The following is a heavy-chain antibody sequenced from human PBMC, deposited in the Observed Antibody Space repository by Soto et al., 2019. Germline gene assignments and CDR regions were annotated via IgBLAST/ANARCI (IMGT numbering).Heavy chain of an antibody. CDR2: ISGSGDST. J-gene: IGHJ5*02. D-gene: IGHD1-7*01. CDR3: AYGPFADWKYGWLDP. Sequence: GGSLRLSCAASGFAFSNYAMTWVRQAPGKGLEWVSVISGSGDSTSYADSVKGRFTISRDNSMDTLYVQMNNLRAEDTAIYYCAYGPFADWKYGWLDPWGQGTLVTVSS. V-gene: IGHV3-23*01. CDR1: GFAFSNYA.